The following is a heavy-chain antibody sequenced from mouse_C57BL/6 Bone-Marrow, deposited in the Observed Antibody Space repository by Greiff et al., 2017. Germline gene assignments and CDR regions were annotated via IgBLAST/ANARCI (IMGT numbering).Heavy chain of an antibody. CDR2: IYPGDGDT. CDR1: GYAFSSSW. J-gene: IGHJ1*03. Sequence: QVQLQQSGPELVKPGASVKISCKASGYAFSSSWMNWVKQRPGKGLEWIGRIYPGDGDTNYNGKFKGKATLTADKSSSTAYMQLSSLTSEDSAVYFLARWGATVVAWYFDVWGNGTPGTVSS. V-gene: IGHV1-82*01. D-gene: IGHD1-1*01. CDR3: ARWGATVVAWYFDV.